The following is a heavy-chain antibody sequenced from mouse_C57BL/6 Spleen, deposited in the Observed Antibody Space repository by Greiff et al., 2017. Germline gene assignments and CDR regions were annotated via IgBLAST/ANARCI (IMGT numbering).Heavy chain of an antibody. Sequence: QVQLQQPGAELVKPGASVKMSCKASGYTFTSYWITWVKQRPGQGLEWIGDIYPGSGSTNYNEKFKSKATLTVDTSSSTAYMQLSSLTSEASAVYYCARCPDRGSSPFDYWGQGTTLTVSS. CDR2: IYPGSGST. CDR1: GYTFTSYW. D-gene: IGHD1-1*01. J-gene: IGHJ2*01. V-gene: IGHV1-55*01. CDR3: ARCPDRGSSPFDY.